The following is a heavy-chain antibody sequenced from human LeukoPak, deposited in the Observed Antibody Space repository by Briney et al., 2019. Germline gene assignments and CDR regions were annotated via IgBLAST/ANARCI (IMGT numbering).Heavy chain of an antibody. D-gene: IGHD2-21*02. CDR3: ASATTYCGADCYPLDAFDI. J-gene: IGHJ3*02. CDR1: GYTFTGYY. CDR2: INPNSGGT. V-gene: IGHV1-2*02. Sequence: ASVKVSCKASGYTFTGYYMHWVRQAPGQGLEGMGWINPNSGGTNYAQKFLGRITMTRDTSITTAYMELSRLRSDDTAVYYCASATTYCGADCYPLDAFDIWGQGTMVTVSS.